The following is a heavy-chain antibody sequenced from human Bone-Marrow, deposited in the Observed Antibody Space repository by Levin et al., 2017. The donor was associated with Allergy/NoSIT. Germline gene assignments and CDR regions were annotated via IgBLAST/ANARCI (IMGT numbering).Heavy chain of an antibody. V-gene: IGHV3-11*05. CDR1: GFTFSDYY. J-gene: IGHJ3*02. CDR3: ARESATADAFDI. D-gene: IGHD5-18*01. Sequence: GESLKISCAASGFTFSDYYMSWIRQAPGKGLEWVSYISSSSSYTNYADSVKGRFTISRDNAKNSLYLQMNSLRAEDTAVYYCARESATADAFDIWGQGTMVTVSS. CDR2: ISSSSSYT.